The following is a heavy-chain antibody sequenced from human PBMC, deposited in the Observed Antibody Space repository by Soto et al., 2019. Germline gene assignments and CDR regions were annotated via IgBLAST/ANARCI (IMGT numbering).Heavy chain of an antibody. D-gene: IGHD3-22*01. Sequence: QVQLQQWGAGLLKPSETLSLTCAVYGGSFSGHSWTWIRQSPGKGLEWIGDINHSGRVNYSPSLKSRVTISLDTSKNQCFLTLSAFTAADTARYDGSTRAYDTSVYYRFDPWGQGTLVTGSS. CDR2: INHSGRV. CDR1: GGSFSGHS. J-gene: IGHJ5*01. V-gene: IGHV4-34*01. CDR3: STRAYDTSVYYRFDP.